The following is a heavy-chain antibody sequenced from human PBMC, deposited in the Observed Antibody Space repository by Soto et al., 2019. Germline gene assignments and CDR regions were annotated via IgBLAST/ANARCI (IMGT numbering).Heavy chain of an antibody. CDR1: GFTFINYA. CDR3: ARKVLGSTSRPDWWYFDL. D-gene: IGHD2-2*01. V-gene: IGHV3-23*01. CDR2: ISGGGDRT. Sequence: EVQLLESGGGLGQPGGSQRLSCVGSGFTFINYAMNWVRQTPGKGLEWVSTISGGGDRTFDADTVKGRFTISRDNSKNTVNLQMNSLRADDTAVYSCARKVLGSTSRPDWWYFDLWGRGTLVTVSS. J-gene: IGHJ2*01.